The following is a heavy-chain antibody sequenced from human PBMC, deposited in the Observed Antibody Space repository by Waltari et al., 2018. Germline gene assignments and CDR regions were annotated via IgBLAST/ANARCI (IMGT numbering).Heavy chain of an antibody. CDR2: IYHSGST. CDR3: ARLPGIAAAGTGGWFDP. Sequence: QVQLQESGPGLVKPSETLSLTCAVSGYSISSGYYWGWIRQPPGKGLEWIGSIYHSGSTYYNPSLKSRVTISVDTSKNQFALKLSSVTAADTAVYYCARLPGIAAAGTGGWFDPWGQGTLVTVSS. J-gene: IGHJ5*02. D-gene: IGHD6-13*01. CDR1: GYSISSGYY. V-gene: IGHV4-38-2*01.